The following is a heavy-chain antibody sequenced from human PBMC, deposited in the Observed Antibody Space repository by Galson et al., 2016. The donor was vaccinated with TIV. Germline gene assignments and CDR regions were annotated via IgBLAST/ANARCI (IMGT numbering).Heavy chain of an antibody. D-gene: IGHD3-10*01. Sequence: SVKVSCKASGGPFFSSYAISWVRQAPGQGLEWMGRIIPIFGTANYAQKFQGRVTITADESTSTAYMELSSLRSEDTAVYYCARLPSYYGSGNRWFDPWGQGTLVTVSS. CDR3: ARLPSYYGSGNRWFDP. J-gene: IGHJ5*02. V-gene: IGHV1-69*13. CDR1: GGPFFSSYA. CDR2: IIPIFGTA.